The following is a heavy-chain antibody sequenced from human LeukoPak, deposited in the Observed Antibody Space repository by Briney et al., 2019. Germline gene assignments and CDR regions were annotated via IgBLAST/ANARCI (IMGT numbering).Heavy chain of an antibody. CDR2: INPNSGGT. D-gene: IGHD2-21*02. CDR1: GYTFTGYY. J-gene: IGHJ4*02. CDR3: ARAPAFAYCGGDCYSDPFDY. V-gene: IGHV1-2*02. Sequence: GASVKVSCKASGYTFTGYYMHWVRQAPGQGPEWMGWINPNSGGTNYAQKFQGRVTMTRDTSISTAYMELSRLRSDDTAVYYCARAPAFAYCGGDCYSDPFDYWGQGTLVTVSS.